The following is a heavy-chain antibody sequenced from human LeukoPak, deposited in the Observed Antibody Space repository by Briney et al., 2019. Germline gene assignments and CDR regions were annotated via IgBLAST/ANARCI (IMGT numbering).Heavy chain of an antibody. J-gene: IGHJ6*03. CDR1: GGSISSYY. CDR2: IYTSGST. CDR3: ARGGQWLVLGYYYYYMDV. V-gene: IGHV4-4*07. D-gene: IGHD6-19*01. Sequence: PSETLSLTCTVSGGSISSYYWSWIRQPAGKGLEWTGRIYTSGSTNYNPSLKSRVTMSVDTSKNQFSLKLSSVTAADTAVYYCARGGQWLVLGYYYYYMDVWGKGTTVTVSS.